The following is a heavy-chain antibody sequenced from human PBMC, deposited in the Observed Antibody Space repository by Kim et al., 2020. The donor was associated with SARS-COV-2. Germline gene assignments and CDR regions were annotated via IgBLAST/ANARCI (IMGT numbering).Heavy chain of an antibody. Sequence: SETLSLTCAVYGGSFSGYYWSWIRQPPGKGLEWIGEINHSGSTNYNPSLKSRVTISVDTSKNQFSLKLSSVTAADTAVYYCARVTYYDFWSGPRKTAGFLLADRRVHFDLWGRGTLVTVSS. CDR2: INHSGST. CDR3: ARVTYYDFWSGPRKTAGFLLADRRVHFDL. V-gene: IGHV4-34*01. CDR1: GGSFSGYY. J-gene: IGHJ2*01. D-gene: IGHD3-3*01.